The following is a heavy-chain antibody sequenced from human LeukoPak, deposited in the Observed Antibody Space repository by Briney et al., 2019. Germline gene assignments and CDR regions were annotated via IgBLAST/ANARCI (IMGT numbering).Heavy chain of an antibody. CDR2: IYYSGST. V-gene: IGHV4-59*01. Sequence: PSETLSLTCTVSGGSISSYYWSWIRQPPGKGLEWIGYIYYSGSTNYNPSLKSRVTISVDTSKNQFSLKLSSVTAADTAVYYCARWRGEDSAFDIWGQGTMVTVSS. CDR3: ARWRGEDSAFDI. J-gene: IGHJ3*02. CDR1: GGSISSYY. D-gene: IGHD3-16*01.